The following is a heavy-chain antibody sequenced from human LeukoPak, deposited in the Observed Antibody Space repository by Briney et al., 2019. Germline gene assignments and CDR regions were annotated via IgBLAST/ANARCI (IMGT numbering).Heavy chain of an antibody. CDR3: VKSGIAAAGQRGYFDY. CDR1: GFTFSSYG. Sequence: PGGSLRLSCAASGFTFSSYGMHWVRQAPGKGLEWVALIWYDGNNKYYADSVKGRFTISRDNSKNTLYLQMNSLRAEDTAIYYCVKSGIAAAGQRGYFDYWGQGTLVTVSS. J-gene: IGHJ4*02. V-gene: IGHV3-30*02. CDR2: IWYDGNNK. D-gene: IGHD6-13*01.